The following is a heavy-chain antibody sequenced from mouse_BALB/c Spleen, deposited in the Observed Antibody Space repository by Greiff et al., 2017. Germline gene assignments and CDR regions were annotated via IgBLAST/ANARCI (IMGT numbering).Heavy chain of an antibody. D-gene: IGHD2-4*01. Sequence: EVQLQQSGPELVKPGASVKMSCKASGYTFTSYVMHWVKQKPGQGLEWIGYINPYNDGTKYNEKFKGKATLTSDKSSSTAYMELSSLTSEDSAVYYCARYNYDYERESPGFAYWGQGTLVTVSA. CDR2: INPYNDGT. CDR3: ARYNYDYERESPGFAY. V-gene: IGHV1-14*01. CDR1: GYTFTSYV. J-gene: IGHJ3*01.